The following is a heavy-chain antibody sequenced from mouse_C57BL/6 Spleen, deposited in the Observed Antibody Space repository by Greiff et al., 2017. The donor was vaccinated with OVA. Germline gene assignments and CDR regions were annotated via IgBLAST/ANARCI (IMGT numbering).Heavy chain of an antibody. CDR2: IDPETGGT. J-gene: IGHJ3*01. D-gene: IGHD1-1*01. V-gene: IGHV1-15*01. Sequence: QVQLQQSGAELVRPGASVTLSCKASGYTFTDYEMHWVKQTPVHGLEWIGAIDPETGGTAYNQKFKGKAILTADKSSSTAYMELRSLTSEDSAVYYGTRNYGSSYSAWFAYWGQGTLVTVSA. CDR1: GYTFTDYE. CDR3: TRNYGSSYSAWFAY.